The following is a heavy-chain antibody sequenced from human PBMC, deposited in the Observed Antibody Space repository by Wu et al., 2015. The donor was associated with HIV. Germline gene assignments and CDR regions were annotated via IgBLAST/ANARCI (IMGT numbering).Heavy chain of an antibody. CDR1: GYTFTDSY. CDR3: ARGTTTPGATFDY. D-gene: IGHD2-15*01. V-gene: IGHV1-18*04. Sequence: QVHLVQSGAEVKKPGASVRVSCKASGYTFTDSYIQWVRQAPGQGLEWMAWINTFNGNRYYAQKFQGRVTMTTDTSTSTAYMELRSLRSDDTAMYYCARGTTTPGATFDYWGQGTLVAVSS. CDR2: INTFNGNR. J-gene: IGHJ4*02.